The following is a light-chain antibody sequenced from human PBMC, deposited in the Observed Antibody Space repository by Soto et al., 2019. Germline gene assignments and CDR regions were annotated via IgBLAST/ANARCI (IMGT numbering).Light chain of an antibody. Sequence: EIVLTQSPGTLSLSPGERATLSCRASQSVSSSYLAWYQQKPGQAPRLLIYGASSRATGIPDRFSGSGSGTDFTLTISRMEPEDFELYYCQQYGSSRLTFGGGTKVEIK. CDR3: QQYGSSRLT. J-gene: IGKJ4*01. CDR1: QSVSSSY. CDR2: GAS. V-gene: IGKV3-20*01.